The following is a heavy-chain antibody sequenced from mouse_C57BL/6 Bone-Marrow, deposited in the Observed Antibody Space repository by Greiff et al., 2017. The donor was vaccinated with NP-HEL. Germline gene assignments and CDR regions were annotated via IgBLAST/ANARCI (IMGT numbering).Heavy chain of an antibody. D-gene: IGHD2-5*01. CDR1: GYTFTSYG. Sequence: VQLVESGAELARPGASVKLSCKASGYTFTSYGISWVKQRTGQGLEWIGEIYPRSGNTYYNEKFKGKATLTADKSSSTAYMELRSLTSEDSAVYFCARCYYSNYVYWGQGTTLTVSS. CDR3: ARCYYSNYVY. J-gene: IGHJ2*01. CDR2: IYPRSGNT. V-gene: IGHV1-81*01.